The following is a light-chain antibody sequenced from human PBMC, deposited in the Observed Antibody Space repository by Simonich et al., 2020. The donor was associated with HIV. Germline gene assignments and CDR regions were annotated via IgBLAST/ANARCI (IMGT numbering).Light chain of an antibody. Sequence: QSALTQPPSASGSPGQSVTISCTGTRSDVGGSHYVSWSQQHPDKAPKVLIYDVNKRPSGVPDRFSGSKSGNTASLTVSGLQAEDEADYYCSSYAVNNNLVFGGGTKLTVL. J-gene: IGLJ3*02. CDR1: RSDVGGSHY. V-gene: IGLV2-8*01. CDR2: DVN. CDR3: SSYAVNNNLV.